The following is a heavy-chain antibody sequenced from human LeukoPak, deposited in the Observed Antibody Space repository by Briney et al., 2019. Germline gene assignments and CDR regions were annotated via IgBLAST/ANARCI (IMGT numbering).Heavy chain of an antibody. Sequence: GRSLRLSCAASGFTFSSYAMHWVRQAPGKGLEWVAVISYDGSNKYYADSVKGRFTISRDNSKNTLYLQMNSLRAEDTAVYYCAKEGIAVAGTVLGLFDYWGQGTLVTVSS. V-gene: IGHV3-30-3*01. CDR2: ISYDGSNK. CDR3: AKEGIAVAGTVLGLFDY. J-gene: IGHJ4*02. CDR1: GFTFSSYA. D-gene: IGHD6-19*01.